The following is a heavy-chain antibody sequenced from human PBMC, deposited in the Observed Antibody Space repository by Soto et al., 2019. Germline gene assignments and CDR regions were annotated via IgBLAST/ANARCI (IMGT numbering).Heavy chain of an antibody. Sequence: VQLVESGGGVVQPGRSLRLSCAASGFTFSDYAMHWVRQAPGKGLEWVAVVSHDGRNTHYGDSVKCRFTTSRDSSTTTVSLEMTSLRGEYTAVYYCAKGVRQWLVTSDFNYLCQGALVTFSS. CDR1: GFTFSDYA. CDR2: VSHDGRNT. CDR3: AKGVRQWLVTSDFNY. D-gene: IGHD6-19*01. J-gene: IGHJ4*02. V-gene: IGHV3-30*18.